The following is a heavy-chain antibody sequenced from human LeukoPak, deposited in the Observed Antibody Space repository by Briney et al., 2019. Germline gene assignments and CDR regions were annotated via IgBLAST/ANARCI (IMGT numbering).Heavy chain of an antibody. J-gene: IGHJ4*02. CDR2: INHSGSP. D-gene: IGHD6-13*01. CDR3: ARHYRYSSSPGALRY. CDR1: GGSFSGYY. Sequence: SETLSLTSAVYGGSFSGYYWSWIRQPPGKGLEWIGEINHSGSPNYNPSLKSRVTISVDTSKNQFSLKLSSVTAADTAVYYCARHYRYSSSPGALRYWGQGTLVTVSS. V-gene: IGHV4-34*01.